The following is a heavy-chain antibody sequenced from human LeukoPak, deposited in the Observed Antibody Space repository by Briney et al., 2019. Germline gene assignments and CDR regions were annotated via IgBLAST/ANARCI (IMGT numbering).Heavy chain of an antibody. D-gene: IGHD4-17*01. CDR1: GGSISSNISY. CDR3: ARAGYGDSDFDY. J-gene: IGHJ4*02. Sequence: SETLSLTCTVSGGSISSNISYWGWIRQPPGKGLEWIGSIYYSGSTYYNPSLKSRVTISVDTSKNQFSLKLSSVTAADTAVYYCARAGYGDSDFDYWGQGTLVTVSS. CDR2: IYYSGST. V-gene: IGHV4-39*07.